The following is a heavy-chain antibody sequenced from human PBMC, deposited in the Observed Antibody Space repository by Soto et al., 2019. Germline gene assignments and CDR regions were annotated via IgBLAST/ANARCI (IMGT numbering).Heavy chain of an antibody. J-gene: IGHJ4*02. Sequence: PGGSLRLSCTASGFTFGDYAMSWFRQAPGKGLEWVGFIRSKAYGGTTEYAASVKGRFTISRDDSKSIAYLQMNSLKTEDTAVYYCTRDSVDPYVNIVAFWGQGTLVTVSS. CDR1: GFTFGDYA. D-gene: IGHD5-12*01. CDR3: TRDSVDPYVNIVAF. CDR2: IRSKAYGGTT. V-gene: IGHV3-49*03.